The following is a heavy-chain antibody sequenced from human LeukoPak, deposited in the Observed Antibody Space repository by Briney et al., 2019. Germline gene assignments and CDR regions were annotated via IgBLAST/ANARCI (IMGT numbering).Heavy chain of an antibody. Sequence: GSLRLSCAASGFTFSNAWMSWVRQPPGKGLEWIGEINHSGSTNYNPSLKSRVTISVDTSKNQFSLKLSSVTAADTAVYYCARGWIAVAGTGFDYWGQGTLVTVSS. D-gene: IGHD6-19*01. V-gene: IGHV4-34*01. CDR3: ARGWIAVAGTGFDY. J-gene: IGHJ4*02. CDR2: INHSGST. CDR1: GFTFSNAW.